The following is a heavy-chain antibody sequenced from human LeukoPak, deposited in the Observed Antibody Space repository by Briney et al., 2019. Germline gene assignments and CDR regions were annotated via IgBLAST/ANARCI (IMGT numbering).Heavy chain of an antibody. D-gene: IGHD3-10*01. CDR3: ARLGYYGSGSYYKARNPYYYYYYMDV. Sequence: SETLSLTCTVSGGSISSSSYYWGWIRQPPGKGLEWIGSIYYSGSTYYNPSLKSRVTISVDTSKNQFSLKLSSVTAADTAVYYCARLGYYGSGSYYKARNPYYYYYYMDVWGKGTTVTISS. J-gene: IGHJ6*03. CDR2: IYYSGST. CDR1: GGSISSSSYY. V-gene: IGHV4-39*07.